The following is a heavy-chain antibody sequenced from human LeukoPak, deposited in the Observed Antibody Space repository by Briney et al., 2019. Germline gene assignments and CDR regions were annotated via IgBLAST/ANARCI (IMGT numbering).Heavy chain of an antibody. J-gene: IGHJ3*02. CDR3: ARLRALSGHRGAFDI. V-gene: IGHV4-39*01. D-gene: IGHD5/OR15-5a*01. CDR1: GFTFSSYW. CDR2: VYYTGNA. Sequence: GSLRLSCAASGFTFSSYWMSWVRQAPGKGLEWIGAVYYTGNAYYNPSLKSRVTISVDTSDNRFSLHLSSVNAADTAIYYCARLRALSGHRGAFDIWGQGTLVTVSS.